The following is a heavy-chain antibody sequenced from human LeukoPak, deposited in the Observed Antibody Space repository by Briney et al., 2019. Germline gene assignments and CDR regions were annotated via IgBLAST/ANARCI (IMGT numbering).Heavy chain of an antibody. Sequence: ASVKVSCKASGYTFTGYYMHWVRQAPGQGLEWMGIINPSGGSTSYAQKFQGRVTMTRDMSTSTVYMELSSLRSEDTAVYYCARDYGDYGWIGYWGQGTLVTVSS. CDR2: INPSGGST. CDR3: ARDYGDYGWIGY. V-gene: IGHV1-46*01. CDR1: GYTFTGYY. J-gene: IGHJ4*02. D-gene: IGHD4-17*01.